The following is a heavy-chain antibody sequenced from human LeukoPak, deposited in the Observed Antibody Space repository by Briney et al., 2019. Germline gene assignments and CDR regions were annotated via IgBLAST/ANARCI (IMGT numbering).Heavy chain of an antibody. CDR2: INWNGDNT. V-gene: IGHV3-20*04. J-gene: IGHJ3*02. CDR1: GFTFDDYA. CDR3: ASDRRSDSSGYAFDI. Sequence: GGSLRLSCAASGFTFDDYAMHWVRQAPGKGLEWVSGINWNGDNTVYADSVKGRFTISRDNAKNSLYLQMNSLGAEDTAFYYCASDRRSDSSGYAFDIWGQGTMVTVSS. D-gene: IGHD3-22*01.